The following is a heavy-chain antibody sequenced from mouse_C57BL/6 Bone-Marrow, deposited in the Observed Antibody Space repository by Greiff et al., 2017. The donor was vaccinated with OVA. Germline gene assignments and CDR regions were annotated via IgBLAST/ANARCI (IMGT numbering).Heavy chain of an antibody. CDR2: ISSGGSYT. D-gene: IGHD2-4*01. J-gene: IGHJ1*03. CDR3: ARRYYDYDVFYWYFDV. CDR1: GFTFSSYG. Sequence: EVMLVESGGDLVKPGGSLKLSCAASGFTFSSYGMSWVRQTPDKRLEWVATISSGGSYTYYPDSVKGRFTISRDNAKNTLYLQMSSLKSEDTAMYYCARRYYDYDVFYWYFDVWGTGTTVTVSS. V-gene: IGHV5-6*02.